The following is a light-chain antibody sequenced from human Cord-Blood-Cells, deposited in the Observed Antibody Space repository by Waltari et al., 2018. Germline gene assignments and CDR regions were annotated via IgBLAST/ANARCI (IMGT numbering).Light chain of an antibody. CDR2: DVS. CDR1: TSDVGGYNH. V-gene: IGLV2-11*02. J-gene: IGLJ2*01. CDR3: CSYAGSYTWV. Sequence: HSALTQPRSVSGSPGQSVTISCTGTTSDVGGYNHFSCYQQHPGKAPKLMIYDVSKRPSGVPDRFSGSKSGNTASLTISGLQAEDEADYYCCSYAGSYTWVFGGGTKLTVL.